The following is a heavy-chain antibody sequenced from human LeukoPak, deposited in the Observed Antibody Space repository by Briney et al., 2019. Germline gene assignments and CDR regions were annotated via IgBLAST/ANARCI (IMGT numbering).Heavy chain of an antibody. V-gene: IGHV4-59*08. D-gene: IGHD3-3*01. Sequence: SETLSLTCTVSGGSISSYYWSWIRQPPGKGLEWIGYIYYSGSTNYNPSLKSRVTISVGTSKNQFSLKLSSVTAADTAVYYCASGKYDFWSGYYLYYFDYWGQGTLVTVSS. CDR1: GGSISSYY. CDR3: ASGKYDFWSGYYLYYFDY. J-gene: IGHJ4*02. CDR2: IYYSGST.